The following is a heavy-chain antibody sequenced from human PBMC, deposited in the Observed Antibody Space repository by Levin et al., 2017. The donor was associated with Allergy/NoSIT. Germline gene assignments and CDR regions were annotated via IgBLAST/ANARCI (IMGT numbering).Heavy chain of an antibody. Sequence: PGGSLRLSCAASGFTFNSYAMHWVRQAPGRGLEWVALISYDGTNKYYADSVKGRFTISRDDSKNTLFLQMNSLRPEDTAVFYCAGEPTYYGDSNYYYYRGKLHYWGQGTLVTVSS. D-gene: IGHD3-22*01. J-gene: IGHJ4*02. CDR2: ISYDGTNK. V-gene: IGHV3-30-3*01. CDR3: AGEPTYYGDSNYYYYRGKLHY. CDR1: GFTFNSYA.